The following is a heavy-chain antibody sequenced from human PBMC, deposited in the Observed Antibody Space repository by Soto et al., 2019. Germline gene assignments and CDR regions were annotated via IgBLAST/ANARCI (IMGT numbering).Heavy chain of an antibody. J-gene: IGHJ4*02. CDR2: ISSDGTGT. CDR3: VKDTSSWPTQNDF. D-gene: IGHD2-2*01. Sequence: GSLRLSCSASGFTFSSYAMHWVRQAPGKGLESVSAISSDGTGTYYADSVKGRFTISRDNSKNTLYFQMSSLRAEDTAVYYCVKDTSSWPTQNDFWGQGTLVTVSS. CDR1: GFTFSSYA. V-gene: IGHV3-64D*06.